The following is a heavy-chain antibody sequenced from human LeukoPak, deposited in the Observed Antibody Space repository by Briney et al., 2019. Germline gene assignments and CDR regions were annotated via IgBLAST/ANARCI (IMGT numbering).Heavy chain of an antibody. CDR3: AKDRSSSWTWTIDY. CDR1: GFAFSSNG. D-gene: IGHD6-13*01. V-gene: IGHV3-30*18. Sequence: GGSLRLSCAASGFAFSSNGMHWVRQAPGKGLEWVALISYDGSNKYYADSVKGRFTISRDNSKNTLYLQMNSLRAEDTAVYYCAKDRSSSWTWTIDYWGQGTLVTVSS. CDR2: ISYDGSNK. J-gene: IGHJ4*02.